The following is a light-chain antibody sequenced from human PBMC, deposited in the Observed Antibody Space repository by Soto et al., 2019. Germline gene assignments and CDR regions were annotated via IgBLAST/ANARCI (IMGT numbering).Light chain of an antibody. CDR1: QSVSNNY. Sequence: EIVLTQSPGTLSLSPGERATLSCRASQSVSNNYLAWYQQKPGQAPRLLIYGASNRATGIPARFSGSGSGTDFTLTISSLEPEDFAVYYCQQYDGSPQTFGQGTKVDIK. CDR2: GAS. V-gene: IGKV3-20*01. J-gene: IGKJ1*01. CDR3: QQYDGSPQT.